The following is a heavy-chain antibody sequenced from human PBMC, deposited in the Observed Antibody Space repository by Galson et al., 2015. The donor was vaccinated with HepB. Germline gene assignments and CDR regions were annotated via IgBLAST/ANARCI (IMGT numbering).Heavy chain of an antibody. CDR1: GFTFSSDA. CDR2: ISDGGGST. CDR3: AKGIFGVAPYDAFDV. J-gene: IGHJ3*01. V-gene: IGHV3-23*01. Sequence: SLRLSCAASGFTFSSDAMSWVRQAPGVGLEWVSAISDGGGSTYYADSVKGRFTISRDNSKNTLYLQMNSLTAEDTAVYYCAKGIFGVAPYDAFDVWGQGTRVTVSS. D-gene: IGHD3-3*01.